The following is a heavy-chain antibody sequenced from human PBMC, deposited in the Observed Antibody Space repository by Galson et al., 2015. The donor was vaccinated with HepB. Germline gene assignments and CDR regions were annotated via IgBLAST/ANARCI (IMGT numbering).Heavy chain of an antibody. V-gene: IGHV3-30-3*01. Sequence: SLRLSCAASGFTFSSYAMHWVRQAPGKGLEWVAVISYDGSNKYYADSVKGRFTISRDNAKNTLYLQMNSLRAEDTAVYYCARAHCRSTSCPIASVGGIWGQGTMVTVSS. D-gene: IGHD2-2*01. CDR2: ISYDGSNK. CDR3: ARAHCRSTSCPIASVGGI. CDR1: GFTFSSYA. J-gene: IGHJ3*02.